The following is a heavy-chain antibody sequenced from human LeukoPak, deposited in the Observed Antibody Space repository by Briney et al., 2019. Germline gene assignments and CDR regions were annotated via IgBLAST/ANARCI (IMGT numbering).Heavy chain of an antibody. J-gene: IGHJ3*02. CDR1: GYTFTSYA. CDR3: ARDRGSGSYYDDAFDI. D-gene: IGHD3-10*01. Sequence: GASVKVSCKASGYTFTSYAISWVRQAPGQGLEWMGGIIPIFGTANYAQKFQGRVTITADKSTSTAYMELSSLRSEDTAVYYCARDRGSGSYYDDAFDIWGQGTMVTVSS. V-gene: IGHV1-69*06. CDR2: IIPIFGTA.